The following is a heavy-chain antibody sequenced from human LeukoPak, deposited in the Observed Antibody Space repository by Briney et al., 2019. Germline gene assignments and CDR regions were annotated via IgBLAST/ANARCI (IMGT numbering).Heavy chain of an antibody. CDR3: VKGPAAGPDH. CDR1: GFIFNDYS. J-gene: IGHJ5*02. CDR2: IDCNSRNF. V-gene: IGHV3-9*01. D-gene: IGHD6-13*01. Sequence: GGSLRLSCEVSGFIFNDYSIAWVRQPPGKVLEWVSSIDCNSRNFGYHDSVKGRFLHSRDNPKHSLYLQMHIVRGDDTALYYCVKGPAAGPDHWGQRTPVTVS.